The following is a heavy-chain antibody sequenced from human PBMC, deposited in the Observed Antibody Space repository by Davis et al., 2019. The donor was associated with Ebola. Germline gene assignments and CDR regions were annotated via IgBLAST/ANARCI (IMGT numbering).Heavy chain of an antibody. V-gene: IGHV1-69*13. D-gene: IGHD2-2*01. CDR2: IIPIFGTA. Sequence: SVKVSCKASGGTFSSYAISWVRQAPGQGLEWMGGIIPIFGTANYAQKFQGRVTITADESTSTAYMELSSLRSEDTAVYYCARDHQLHNWFDPWGQGTLVTVSS. CDR1: GGTFSSYA. CDR3: ARDHQLHNWFDP. J-gene: IGHJ5*02.